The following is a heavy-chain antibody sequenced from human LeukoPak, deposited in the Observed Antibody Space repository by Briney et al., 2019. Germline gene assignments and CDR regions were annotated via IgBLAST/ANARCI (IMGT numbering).Heavy chain of an antibody. CDR1: RGTFSSYA. V-gene: IGHV1-69*13. D-gene: IGHD3-10*01. CDR3: ARDREVGNDAFDI. J-gene: IGHJ3*02. CDR2: IIPIFGTA. Sequence: GASVKVSCKASRGTFSSYAISWVRQAPGQGLEWMGGIIPIFGTANYAQKFQGRVKITADESTSTAYMELSSLRSEDTAVYYCARDREVGNDAFDIWGQGTMVTVSS.